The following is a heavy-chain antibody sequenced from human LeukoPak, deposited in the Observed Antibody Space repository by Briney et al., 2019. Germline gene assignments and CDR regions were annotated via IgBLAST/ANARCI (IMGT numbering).Heavy chain of an antibody. Sequence: PSQTLSLTCTVSGGSISSGGYYWGWIRQSPGKGLEWIGSIYYSGSTYYNPSLKSRVTISVDTSKNQFSLKLNSVSAADTAVYYCARQTLVRGVIGNPIEYWGQGTLVTVSS. J-gene: IGHJ4*02. CDR2: IYYSGST. D-gene: IGHD3-10*01. V-gene: IGHV4-39*01. CDR3: ARQTLVRGVIGNPIEY. CDR1: GGSISSGGYY.